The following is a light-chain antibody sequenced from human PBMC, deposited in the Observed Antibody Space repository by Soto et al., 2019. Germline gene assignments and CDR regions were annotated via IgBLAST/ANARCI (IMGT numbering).Light chain of an antibody. V-gene: IGLV2-14*01. CDR3: SSYTSDNRNYV. CDR2: EVS. J-gene: IGLJ1*01. Sequence: QSALTQPASVSGSPGQSITIPCTGTSSDVGGYNYVSWYQQHPGKAPKLMIYEVSNWPSGVSRRFSGSKSGNTASLTISGLQAEDEAHYYCSSYTSDNRNYVFGTGTKLTVL. CDR1: SSDVGGYNY.